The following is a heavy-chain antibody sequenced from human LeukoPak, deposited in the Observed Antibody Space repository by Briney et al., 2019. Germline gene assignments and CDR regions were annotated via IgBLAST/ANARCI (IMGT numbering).Heavy chain of an antibody. CDR3: ARERGGVVVPAAPAHFDY. V-gene: IGHV1-69*01. J-gene: IGHJ4*02. D-gene: IGHD2-2*01. CDR2: IFCTA. Sequence: IFCTANYAQKFQGRVTITADESTSTAYMELSSLRSEDTAVYYCARERGGVVVPAAPAHFDYWGQGTLVTVSS.